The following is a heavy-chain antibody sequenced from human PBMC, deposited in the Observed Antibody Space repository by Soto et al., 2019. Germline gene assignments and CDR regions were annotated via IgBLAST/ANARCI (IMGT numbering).Heavy chain of an antibody. Sequence: GASVKVSCKASGYTFTSYAMHWVRQAPGQRLEWMGWINAGNGNTKYSQKFQGRVTITRDTSASTAYMELSSLRSEDTAVYYCARSMCSGGSCFGYWGQGTLDTVSS. J-gene: IGHJ4*02. CDR3: ARSMCSGGSCFGY. CDR1: GYTFTSYA. V-gene: IGHV1-3*01. D-gene: IGHD2-15*01. CDR2: INAGNGNT.